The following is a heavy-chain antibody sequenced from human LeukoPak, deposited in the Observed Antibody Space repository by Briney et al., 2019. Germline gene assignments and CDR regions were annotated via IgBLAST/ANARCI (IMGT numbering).Heavy chain of an antibody. CDR3: AKDIMPHYYDSNWYFDL. CDR1: GFTFSSYA. Sequence: GGSLRLSCAASGFTFSSYAMHWVRQAPGKGLEWVAVISYDGSNKYYADSVKGRFTISRDNSKNTLYLQMNSLRAEDTAVYYCAKDIMPHYYDSNWYFDLWGRGTLVTVSS. V-gene: IGHV3-30-3*01. D-gene: IGHD3-22*01. J-gene: IGHJ2*01. CDR2: ISYDGSNK.